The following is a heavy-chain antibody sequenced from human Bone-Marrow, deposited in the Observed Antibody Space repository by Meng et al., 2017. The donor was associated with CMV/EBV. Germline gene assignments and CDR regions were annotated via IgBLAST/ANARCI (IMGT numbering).Heavy chain of an antibody. D-gene: IGHD2-2*01. J-gene: IGHJ6*02. CDR2: IKQDGSEK. V-gene: IGHV3-7*01. Sequence: GGSLRLSCAASGFSFSNYWMTWVRQAPGKGLEWVANIKQDGSEKYYVASVKGRFTISRDNAKNSLYLQMNSLRAEDTAVYYCARDIVVVPAVITVPYYYYGMDVWGQGTTVTVSS. CDR1: GFSFSNYW. CDR3: ARDIVVVPAVITVPYYYYGMDV.